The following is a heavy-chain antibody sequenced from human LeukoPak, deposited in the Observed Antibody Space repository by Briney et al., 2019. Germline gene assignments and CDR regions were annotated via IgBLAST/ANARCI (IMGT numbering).Heavy chain of an antibody. CDR1: GGSISSGNW. CDR3: ARDRGGSCYDY. V-gene: IGHV4-4*02. Sequence: SGTLSLTCAVSGGSISSGNWWSWVRQPPGKGLEWIGEIYHSGSTNYNPSLKSRVTISVDTSKNQFSLKLSSVTAADTAVYYCARDRGGSCYDYWGQGTLVTVSS. CDR2: IYHSGST. J-gene: IGHJ4*02. D-gene: IGHD2-15*01.